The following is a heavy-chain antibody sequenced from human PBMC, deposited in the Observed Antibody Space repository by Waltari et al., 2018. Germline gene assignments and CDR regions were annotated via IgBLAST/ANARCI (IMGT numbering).Heavy chain of an antibody. CDR3: ARSSSSWYVGY. V-gene: IGHV4-39*01. Sequence: QLQLQESGPGLVKPSETLSLTCTVSGGSISSSSYYWGWIRQPPGKGLEWIGSIYYSGSTYYNPSLKSRVTISVDTSKNQFSLKLSSVTAADTAVYYCARSSSSWYVGYWGQGTLVTVSS. D-gene: IGHD6-13*01. CDR2: IYYSGST. J-gene: IGHJ4*02. CDR1: GGSISSSSYY.